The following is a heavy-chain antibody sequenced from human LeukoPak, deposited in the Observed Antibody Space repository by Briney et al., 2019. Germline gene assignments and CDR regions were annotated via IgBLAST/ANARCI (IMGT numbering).Heavy chain of an antibody. J-gene: IGHJ4*02. D-gene: IGHD6-6*01. V-gene: IGHV4-61*02. Sequence: SETLSLTCTVSGGSISSGNYYWSWIRQPAGKGLEWIGRIYTSGDTNYNPSLKSRVTISMDTYKNHFSLRLTSVTAADTAVYFCAREGPEYSSSYYFDYWGQGALVTVSS. CDR1: GGSISSGNYY. CDR2: IYTSGDT. CDR3: AREGPEYSSSYYFDY.